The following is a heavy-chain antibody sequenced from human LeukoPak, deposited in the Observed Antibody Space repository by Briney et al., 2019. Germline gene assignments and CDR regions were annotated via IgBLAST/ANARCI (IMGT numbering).Heavy chain of an antibody. CDR3: ARGDSGYDYVDHYYYMDV. CDR1: GGSFSGYY. CDR2: INHSGST. J-gene: IGHJ6*03. V-gene: IGHV4-34*01. D-gene: IGHD5-12*01. Sequence: PSETLSLTCAVYGGSFSGYYWSWIRQPPGKGLEWIGEINHSGSTNYNPSLKRRVTISVDTSKNQFSLKLSSVTAADTAVYYCARGDSGYDYVDHYYYMDVWGKGTTVTVSS.